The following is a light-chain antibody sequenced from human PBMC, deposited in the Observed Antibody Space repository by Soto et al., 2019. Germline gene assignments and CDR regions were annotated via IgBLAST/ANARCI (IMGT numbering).Light chain of an antibody. CDR1: CANIGAAYN. Sequence: QSVLTQPPSVSGAPGQRVTISSIGRCANIGAAYNVDWYQQLPGTAPKLLIYGNNNRPSGVSARFSGSKSDTSASLAIAGLQAEDEGDYDCQSYDGSRSGYVFGTGSKVTGL. CDR2: GNN. J-gene: IGLJ1*01. V-gene: IGLV1-40*01. CDR3: QSYDGSRSGYV.